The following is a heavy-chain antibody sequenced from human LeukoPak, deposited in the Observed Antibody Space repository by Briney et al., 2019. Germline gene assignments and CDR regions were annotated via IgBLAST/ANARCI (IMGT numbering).Heavy chain of an antibody. Sequence: GGSLRLSCAASGFTFSDYSMNWVRQAPGKGLEWVAVISYDGSNKYYADSVKGRFTISRDNSKNTLYLQMNSLRAEDTAVYYCARDRGYGSGSYYSPDAYYFDYWGQGTLDTVSS. CDR3: ARDRGYGSGSYYSPDAYYFDY. CDR1: GFTFSDYS. J-gene: IGHJ4*02. CDR2: ISYDGSNK. V-gene: IGHV3-30*03. D-gene: IGHD3-10*01.